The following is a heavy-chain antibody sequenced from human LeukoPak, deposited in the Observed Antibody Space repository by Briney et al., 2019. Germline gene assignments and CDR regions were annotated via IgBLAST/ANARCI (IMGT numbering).Heavy chain of an antibody. CDR1: GGSISSYY. V-gene: IGHV4-59*01. Sequence: SETLSLTCTVSGGSISSYYWSWIRQPPGKGLEWIGYIYYSGSTNYNPSLKSRVTISVDTSKNQFSLKLSSVTAADTAVYYCARAPYSSGDYWSQGTLVTVSS. D-gene: IGHD3-10*01. CDR3: ARAPYSSGDY. J-gene: IGHJ4*02. CDR2: IYYSGST.